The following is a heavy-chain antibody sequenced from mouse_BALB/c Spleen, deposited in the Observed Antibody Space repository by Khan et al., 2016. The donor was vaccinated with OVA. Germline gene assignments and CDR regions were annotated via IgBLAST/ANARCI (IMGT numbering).Heavy chain of an antibody. J-gene: IGHJ3*01. V-gene: IGHV5-9-3*01. CDR1: GFTFSTYA. CDR2: ISSDGDYT. Sequence: EVKLVESGGGLVKPGGSLKLSCAASGFTFSTYAMSWVRQTPEKRLEWVATISSDGDYTYYPDNVTGRFSISRDNAKNTLYLQMSSLRSEDTAMYYCARSPYGSFAYWGQGTLVTVSA. D-gene: IGHD2-1*01. CDR3: ARSPYGSFAY.